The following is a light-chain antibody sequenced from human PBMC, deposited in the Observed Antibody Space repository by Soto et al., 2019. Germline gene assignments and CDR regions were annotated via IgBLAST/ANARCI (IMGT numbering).Light chain of an antibody. CDR2: DVS. CDR3: RSYTSSSTVV. CDR1: SSDVGGYNY. V-gene: IGLV2-14*01. Sequence: QSALTQPASVSGYPGQSITISCTGTSSDVGGYNYVSWYQQHPGKAPKLMIYDVSNRPSGVSNRFSGSKSGNTASLTISGLQAEDEADYYCRSYTSSSTVVFGVGTQVTVL. J-gene: IGLJ2*01.